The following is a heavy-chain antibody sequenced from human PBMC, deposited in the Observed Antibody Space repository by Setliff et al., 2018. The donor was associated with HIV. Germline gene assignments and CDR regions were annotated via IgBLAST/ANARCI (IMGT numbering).Heavy chain of an antibody. CDR3: ARVLILTGSWGWFDT. CDR2: IYYNGGT. D-gene: IGHD3-9*01. CDR1: GASISSYY. V-gene: IGHV4-59*01. Sequence: SETLSLTCTVSGASISSYYWSWIRQPPGKGLEWIGYIYYNGGTNYNPSLTSRVSISVDTSKNQFSLKLSSVTDADTAVYYCARVLILTGSWGWFDTRGQGTLVTVSS. J-gene: IGHJ5*02.